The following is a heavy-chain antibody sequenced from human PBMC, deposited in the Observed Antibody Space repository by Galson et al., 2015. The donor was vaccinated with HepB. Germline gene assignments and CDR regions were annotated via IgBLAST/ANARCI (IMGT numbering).Heavy chain of an antibody. CDR2: IGAYNGNT. D-gene: IGHD2-15*01. V-gene: IGHV1-18*01. CDR1: GYTFTSYG. CDR3: ARAVLHLPTGWFDP. Sequence: SVKVSCKASGYTFTSYGISWVRQAPGQGLEWMGWIGAYNGNTNYAQKLQGRVTMTTDTSTSTAYMELRSLRSDDTAVYYCARAVLHLPTGWFDPWGQGTLVTVSS. J-gene: IGHJ5*02.